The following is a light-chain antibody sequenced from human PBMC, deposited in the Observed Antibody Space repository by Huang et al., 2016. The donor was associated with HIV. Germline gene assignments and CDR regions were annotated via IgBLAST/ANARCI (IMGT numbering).Light chain of an antibody. Sequence: EIVLTQSPATLSVSPGGGATLSCRASQNVRSNLAWYQQTPGQAPRLLIYYTSTRASGVPARFSGSGSGTGFTLTISGLQSEDFAVYYCQQYDNWPPGLTFGGGTKVEI. J-gene: IGKJ4*01. CDR3: QQYDNWPPGLT. V-gene: IGKV3D-15*01. CDR1: QNVRSN. CDR2: YTS.